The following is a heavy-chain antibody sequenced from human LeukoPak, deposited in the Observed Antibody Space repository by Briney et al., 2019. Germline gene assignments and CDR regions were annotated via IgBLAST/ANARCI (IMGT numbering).Heavy chain of an antibody. D-gene: IGHD1-26*01. V-gene: IGHV1-69*06. CDR1: GGTFSSYA. J-gene: IGHJ4*02. CDR2: IIPIFGTA. Sequence: SVKVSCKASGGTFSSYAISWVRQAPGQGLEWMGGIIPIFGTANYAQKFQGRVTITADKSTSTAYMELSSLRSEDTAVYYCARDGSGSYAKYYFDYWGQGTLVTVSS. CDR3: ARDGSGSYAKYYFDY.